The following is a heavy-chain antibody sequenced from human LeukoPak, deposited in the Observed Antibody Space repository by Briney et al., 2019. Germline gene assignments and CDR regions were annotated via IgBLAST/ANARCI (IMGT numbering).Heavy chain of an antibody. CDR3: AVYYYDSSGPFDY. CDR2: INHSGST. V-gene: IGHV4-34*01. Sequence: SETLSLTCAVYGGSFSGYYWSWIRQPPGKGLEWIGEINHSGSTNYNPSLKSRVTISVDTSKNQFSLKLSSVTAADTAVYYCAVYYYDSSGPFDYWGQGTLVTVSS. CDR1: GGSFSGYY. J-gene: IGHJ4*02. D-gene: IGHD3-22*01.